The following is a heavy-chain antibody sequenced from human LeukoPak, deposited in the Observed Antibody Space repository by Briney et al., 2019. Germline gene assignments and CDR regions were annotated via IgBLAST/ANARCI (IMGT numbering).Heavy chain of an antibody. D-gene: IGHD3-3*01. Sequence: SETLSLTCTVSGGSISSSSYYWGWLRQPPGKGLEWIGSIYYSGSTYYNPSRKSRVTISGDTSKNQFSLKLSSVTAADTAVYYCARKYDFWSGYLDYWGQGTLVTVSS. J-gene: IGHJ4*02. CDR1: GGSISSSSYY. CDR2: IYYSGST. CDR3: ARKYDFWSGYLDY. V-gene: IGHV4-39*07.